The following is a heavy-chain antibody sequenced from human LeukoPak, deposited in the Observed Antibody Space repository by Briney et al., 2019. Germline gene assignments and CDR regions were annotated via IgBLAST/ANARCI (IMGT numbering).Heavy chain of an antibody. V-gene: IGHV3-15*01. CDR3: TTDDGDQYYYSNYMDV. D-gene: IGHD4-17*01. Sequence: GGSLRLSCAASGFTFSSYWMSWVRQAPGKGLEWVGRIKSKTDGGTTDYAAPVKGRFTISRDDSKNTLYLQMNSLKPEDTAVYYCTTDDGDQYYYSNYMDVWGKGTTVTVSS. CDR2: IKSKTDGGTT. CDR1: GFTFSSYW. J-gene: IGHJ6*03.